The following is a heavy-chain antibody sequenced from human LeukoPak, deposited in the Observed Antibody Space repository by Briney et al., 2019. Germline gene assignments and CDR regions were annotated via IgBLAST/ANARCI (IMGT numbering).Heavy chain of an antibody. CDR1: GYTFTGYY. J-gene: IGHJ2*01. CDR3: ARGSYSGYDSRPYWYFDL. D-gene: IGHD5-12*01. Sequence: ASVKVSCKASGYTFTGYYMHWVRQAPGQGLEWMGWINPNSGGTNYAQKFQGWVTMTRDTSISTAYMELSRLRSDDTAVYYCARGSYSGYDSRPYWYFDLWGRGTLVTVSS. CDR2: INPNSGGT. V-gene: IGHV1-2*04.